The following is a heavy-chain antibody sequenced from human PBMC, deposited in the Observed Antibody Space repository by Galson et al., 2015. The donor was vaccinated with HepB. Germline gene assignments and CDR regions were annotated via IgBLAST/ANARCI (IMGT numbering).Heavy chain of an antibody. J-gene: IGHJ4*02. V-gene: IGHV3-33*01. CDR2: IWYDGSSK. Sequence: SLRLSCAASGFTFSSYGMHWVRQAPGKGLEWVAVIWYDGSSKYYADSVKGRFTISRDNSKNTLYLQMNSLRAEDTAVYYCARDLSSYCSGGSCYPLDYWGQGTLVTVYS. CDR3: ARDLSSYCSGGSCYPLDY. D-gene: IGHD2-15*01. CDR1: GFTFSSYG.